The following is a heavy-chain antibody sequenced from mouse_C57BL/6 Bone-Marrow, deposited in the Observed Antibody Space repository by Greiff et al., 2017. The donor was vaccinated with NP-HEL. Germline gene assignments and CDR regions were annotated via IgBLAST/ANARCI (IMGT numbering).Heavy chain of an antibody. Sequence: EVQLVESGGGLVKPGGSLKLSCAASGFTFSSYTMSWVRQTPEKRLEWVATISGGGGNTYYPDSVKGRFTISRDNDKNTLYLQMSSLRSEDTALYYCARQGYYGNPHGYVDVWGTGTTVTVSS. CDR2: ISGGGGNT. D-gene: IGHD2-1*01. CDR1: GFTFSSYT. V-gene: IGHV5-9*01. CDR3: ARQGYYGNPHGYVDV. J-gene: IGHJ1*03.